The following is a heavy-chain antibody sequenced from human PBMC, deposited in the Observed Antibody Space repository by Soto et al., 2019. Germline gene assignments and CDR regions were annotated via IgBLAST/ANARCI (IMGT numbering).Heavy chain of an antibody. CDR1: GYTFTGYY. V-gene: IGHV1-2*04. D-gene: IGHD3-10*01. J-gene: IGHJ6*02. Sequence: ASVKVSCKASGYTFTGYYMHWVRQAPGQGLEWMGWINPNSGGTNYAQKFQGWVTMTRDTSISTAYMELSRLRSDDTAVYYCARGTDGITMEGPGMDVWGQGTTVTVYS. CDR3: ARGTDGITMEGPGMDV. CDR2: INPNSGGT.